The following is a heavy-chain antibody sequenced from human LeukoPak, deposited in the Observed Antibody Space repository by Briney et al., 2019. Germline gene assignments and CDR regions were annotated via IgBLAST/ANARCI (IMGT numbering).Heavy chain of an antibody. Sequence: SETLSLTCTVPGGSMSPYHWGWIRQPPGKGLEWTGYIYYSGSTNYNPSLNSRVTISVDTSKNQFSLRLSSVTAADTAIYARAVSGRFDYWGQGTLVTVSS. D-gene: IGHD6-19*01. J-gene: IGHJ4*02. CDR3: AVSGRFDY. V-gene: IGHV4-59*08. CDR2: IYYSGST. CDR1: GGSMSPYH.